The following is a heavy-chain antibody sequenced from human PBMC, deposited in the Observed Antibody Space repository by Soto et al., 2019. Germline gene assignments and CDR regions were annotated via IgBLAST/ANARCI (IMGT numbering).Heavy chain of an antibody. CDR1: GGSFSGHY. D-gene: IGHD1-1*01. CDR2: INHSGST. V-gene: IGHV4-34*01. J-gene: IGHJ1*01. Sequence: PSETLSLTCAVYGGSFSGHYWSWIRQPPGKGLEWIGEINHSGSTNYNPSLESRVTISVETSKNRFSLKLDSVTAADTSVYYCARGPPWRRAEYFQHWGQGILVTVSS. CDR3: ARGPPWRRAEYFQH.